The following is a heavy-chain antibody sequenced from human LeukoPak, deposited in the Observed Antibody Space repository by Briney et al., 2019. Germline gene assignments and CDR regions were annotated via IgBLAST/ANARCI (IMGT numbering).Heavy chain of an antibody. Sequence: GASVKVSCKASGYTFTGYYIHWVRQAPGQGLEWMGWSSPNSGGTNYAQKFQGRVTMTRDTSISTAYMELSSLRSDDTAVYYCARGCSSTTCYTSGFDYWGQGTLVTVSS. J-gene: IGHJ4*02. D-gene: IGHD2-2*02. CDR2: SSPNSGGT. CDR1: GYTFTGYY. V-gene: IGHV1-2*02. CDR3: ARGCSSTTCYTSGFDY.